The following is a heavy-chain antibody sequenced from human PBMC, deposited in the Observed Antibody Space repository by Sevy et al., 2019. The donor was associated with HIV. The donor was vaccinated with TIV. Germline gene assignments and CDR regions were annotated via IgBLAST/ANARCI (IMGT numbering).Heavy chain of an antibody. V-gene: IGHV1-2*02. J-gene: IGHJ4*02. CDR3: ARVRVGYCTNGVCFKFSGFDY. D-gene: IGHD2-8*01. CDR2: INPNSGGT. CDR1: GYTFTGYY. Sequence: ASVKVSCKASGYTFTGYYMHWVRQAPGQGLEWMGWINPNSGGTNYAQKFQGRVTMTRDTSISTAYMELSRLSSDDTAVDYCARVRVGYCTNGVCFKFSGFDYWGQGTLVTVSS.